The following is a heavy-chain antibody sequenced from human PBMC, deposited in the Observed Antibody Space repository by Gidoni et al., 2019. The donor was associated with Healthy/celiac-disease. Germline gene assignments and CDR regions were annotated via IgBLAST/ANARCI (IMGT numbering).Heavy chain of an antibody. D-gene: IGHD3-10*01. CDR1: GGTFSSYA. Sequence: QVQLVQSGAEVKKPGSSLKVSCKASGGTFSSYAISWVRQAPGQGLEWMGGIIPIFGTANYAQKFQGRVTITADESTSTAYMELSSLRSEDTAVYYCARVPRGSGSSRSPYYFDYWGQGTLVTVSS. CDR3: ARVPRGSGSSRSPYYFDY. V-gene: IGHV1-69*01. CDR2: IIPIFGTA. J-gene: IGHJ4*02.